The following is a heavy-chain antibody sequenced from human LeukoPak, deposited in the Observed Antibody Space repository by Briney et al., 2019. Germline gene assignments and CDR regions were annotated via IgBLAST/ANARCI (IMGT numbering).Heavy chain of an antibody. D-gene: IGHD3-3*01. CDR3: ARGNCDFWSASYSHYYYMDV. J-gene: IGHJ6*03. CDR2: ITYDGEKQ. CDR1: GFTFSYHA. Sequence: AGGSLRLSCVASGFTFSYHAMHWVRQAPGKGLEWVALITYDGEKQYYGDSVKGRFTISRDNSKNTLYLQNNNLRTDDTAIYYCARGNCDFWSASYSHYYYMDVWGKGTTVTVSS. V-gene: IGHV3-30*04.